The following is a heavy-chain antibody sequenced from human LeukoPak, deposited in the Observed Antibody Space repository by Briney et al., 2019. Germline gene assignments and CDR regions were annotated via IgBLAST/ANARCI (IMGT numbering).Heavy chain of an antibody. J-gene: IGHJ6*02. Sequence: GGSLRLSCAASGFTFSSYAMSWVRQAPGKGLEWVSAISGSGGSTYYADSVKGRFTISRDNSKNTLYLQMNSLRAEDTAVYYCAKKLVFVFSHYGMDVWGQGTTVTVSS. CDR1: GFTFSSYA. D-gene: IGHD6-13*01. CDR3: AKKLVFVFSHYGMDV. V-gene: IGHV3-23*01. CDR2: ISGSGGST.